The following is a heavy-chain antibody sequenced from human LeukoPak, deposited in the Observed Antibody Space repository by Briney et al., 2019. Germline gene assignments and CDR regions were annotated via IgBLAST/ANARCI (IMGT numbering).Heavy chain of an antibody. V-gene: IGHV3-11*04. J-gene: IGHJ4*02. D-gene: IGHD3-16*01. CDR3: ARVFSHWGWPGDYYFDY. Sequence: KPGGSLRLSCAASGFTFSVHYMSWIRQAPGKGLQWISYISNDGTKTYYADSVRGRFTISRDNGKKLVYVQMNSLRVEDTAVYYCARVFSHWGWPGDYYFDYWGQGSLVTVSS. CDR1: GFTFSVHY. CDR2: ISNDGTKT.